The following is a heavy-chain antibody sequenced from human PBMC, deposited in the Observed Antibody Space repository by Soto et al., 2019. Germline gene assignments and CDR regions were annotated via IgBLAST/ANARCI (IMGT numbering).Heavy chain of an antibody. D-gene: IGHD3-9*01. V-gene: IGHV2-5*02. CDR2: IYWDDDR. CDR1: GFSFISSGEG. J-gene: IGHJ4*02. Sequence: QITLKESGPTLLKPTQTLTLTCTFSGFSFISSGEGVGWIRQPPGKALEWLALIYWDDDRRYNPSLENRLTINKDXDXSXRXXFPTLTDVDPADTATYYCAHRQRIIRYFDLGYFDSWGQGAPVTVSS. CDR3: AHRQRIIRYFDLGYFDS.